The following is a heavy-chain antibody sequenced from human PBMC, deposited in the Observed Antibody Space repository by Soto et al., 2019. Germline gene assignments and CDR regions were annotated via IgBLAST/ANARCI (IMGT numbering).Heavy chain of an antibody. CDR2: INAGNGNT. V-gene: IGHV1-3*01. Sequence: ASVKVSCKASGYTFTSYAMHWVRQAPGQRLEWMGWINAGNGNTKYSQKFQGRVTITRDTSASTAYMELSSLRSEDTAVYYCARDQSIAAAETFDYWGQGTLVTVSS. CDR1: GYTFTSYA. CDR3: ARDQSIAAAETFDY. D-gene: IGHD6-13*01. J-gene: IGHJ4*02.